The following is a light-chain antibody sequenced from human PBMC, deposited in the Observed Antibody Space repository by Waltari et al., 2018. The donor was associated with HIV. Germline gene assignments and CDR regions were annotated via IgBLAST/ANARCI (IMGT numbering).Light chain of an antibody. CDR3: CSYGGTYLFWI. Sequence: QSALTQPRSVSGSPGQSVPISCTASSRYFHDDHNVSWYQHHAGKAPKLIIFGVNQRPSGVPDRFSGSKSGSTASLTISGLQAEDEGHYYCCSYGGTYLFWIFGGGTQLTVL. J-gene: IGLJ2*01. CDR1: SRYFHDDHN. V-gene: IGLV2-11*01. CDR2: GVN.